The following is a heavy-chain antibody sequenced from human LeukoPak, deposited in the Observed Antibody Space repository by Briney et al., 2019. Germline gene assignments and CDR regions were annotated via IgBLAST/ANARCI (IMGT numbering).Heavy chain of an antibody. D-gene: IGHD3-22*01. J-gene: IGHJ4*02. CDR1: GYTFTGYY. CDR3: VRDPGYYDTSGYPAYFDY. V-gene: IGHV1-2*02. Sequence: ASVKVSCKASGYTFTGYYIHWVRQAPGQGLEWMGWINPNSGGTNYAQKFQGRVSVTRDTSISTVYMELSRLTYDDTAVYYCVRDPGYYDTSGYPAYFDYWGQGTLVTVSS. CDR2: INPNSGGT.